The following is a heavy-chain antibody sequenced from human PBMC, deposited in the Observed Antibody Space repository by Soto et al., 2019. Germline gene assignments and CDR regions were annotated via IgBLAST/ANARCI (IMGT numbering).Heavy chain of an antibody. D-gene: IGHD2-15*01. J-gene: IGHJ4*02. CDR3: ARGQVVAAQH. Sequence: QLQLQESGSGLVKPSQTLSLTCAVSGGSISSGGYSWSWIRQPPGKGLEWIGYIYHSGSTYYNPSLRSRVATSVDSSTNQFSLKLSSVTAADTAVYYCARGQVVAAQHWGQGTLVTVSS. V-gene: IGHV4-30-2*01. CDR2: IYHSGST. CDR1: GGSISSGGYS.